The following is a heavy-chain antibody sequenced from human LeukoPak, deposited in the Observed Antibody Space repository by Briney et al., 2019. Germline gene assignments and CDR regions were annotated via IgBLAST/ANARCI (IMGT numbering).Heavy chain of an antibody. Sequence: GSLILSFAASGFPFSSCSMNWVRQAPGKGLEWVSAISGSGGSTYYADSVKGRFTISRDNSKNTLYLQMNSLRAEDTAVYYCARAPGIAARWDYFDYWGQGTLVTVSS. J-gene: IGHJ4*02. CDR3: ARAPGIAARWDYFDY. CDR1: GFPFSSCS. D-gene: IGHD6-13*01. V-gene: IGHV3-23*01. CDR2: ISGSGGST.